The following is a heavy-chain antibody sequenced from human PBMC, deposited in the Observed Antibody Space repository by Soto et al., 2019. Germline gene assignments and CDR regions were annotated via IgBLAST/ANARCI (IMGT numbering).Heavy chain of an antibody. V-gene: IGHV1-69*13. J-gene: IGHJ6*02. Sequence: SVKVSCKASGGTFSSYAISWVRQAPGQGLEWMGGIIPIFGTANYAQKFQGRVTITADESTSTAYMELSSLRSEDTAVYYCARGEHGVYYYYGMDVWGQGTTVTVSS. CDR1: GGTFSSYA. CDR2: IIPIFGTA. D-gene: IGHD2-21*01. CDR3: ARGEHGVYYYYGMDV.